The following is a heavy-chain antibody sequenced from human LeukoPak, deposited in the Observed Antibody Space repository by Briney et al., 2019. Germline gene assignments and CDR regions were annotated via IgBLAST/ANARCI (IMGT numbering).Heavy chain of an antibody. CDR1: GGSFSGYY. D-gene: IGHD3-10*01. V-gene: IGHV4-34*01. CDR3: ARARYYGSGSLYAMDV. J-gene: IGHJ6*02. Sequence: PSETLSLTCAVYGGSFSGYYWSWIRQPPGKGLEWIGEINHSGSTNYNPSLKSRVTISEDTSKNQFSLKLSSVTAADTAVYYCARARYYGSGSLYAMDVWGQGTTVTVSS. CDR2: INHSGST.